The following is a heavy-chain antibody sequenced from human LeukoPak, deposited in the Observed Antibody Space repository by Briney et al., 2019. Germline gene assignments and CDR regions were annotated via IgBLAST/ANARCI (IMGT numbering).Heavy chain of an antibody. CDR3: ARPLVAAAGTFDY. CDR1: GGSFSGYY. CDR2: INHSGST. D-gene: IGHD6-13*01. V-gene: IGHV4-34*01. Sequence: SETLSLTCAVDGGSFSGYYWSWIRQPPGKGLEWIGEINHSGSTNYNPSLKSRVTISVDTSKNQFSLKLSSVTAADTAVYYCARPLVAAAGTFDYWGQGTLVTVSS. J-gene: IGHJ4*02.